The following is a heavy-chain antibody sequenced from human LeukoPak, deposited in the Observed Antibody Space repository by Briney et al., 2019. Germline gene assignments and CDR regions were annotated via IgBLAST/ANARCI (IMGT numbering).Heavy chain of an antibody. CDR2: IIPIFGTA. D-gene: IGHD4-11*01. CDR1: GGTFSSYA. CDR3: ARDRGASTVTTRSYYYYMDV. V-gene: IGHV1-69*05. Sequence: ASVKVSCKASGGTFSSYAISWVRQAPGQGLEWMGGIIPIFGTANYAQKFQGRVAITTDESTSTAYMELSSLRSKDTAVYYCARDRGASTVTTRSYYYYMDVWGKGTTVTVSS. J-gene: IGHJ6*03.